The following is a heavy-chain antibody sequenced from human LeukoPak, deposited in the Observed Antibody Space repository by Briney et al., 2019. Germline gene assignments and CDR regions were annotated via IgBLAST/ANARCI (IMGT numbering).Heavy chain of an antibody. J-gene: IGHJ4*02. Sequence: GGSLTLSCATSGFIFSSCAMSWVRQAPGKGLEGVSGISGSGGSTNYAESVKGRFTISRDNSKNTLYLQMNSLRVEDTAVYYCAKHRGRDGGYPFDYWGQGTLVTVSS. CDR3: AKHRGRDGGYPFDY. D-gene: IGHD5-12*01. V-gene: IGHV3-23*01. CDR2: ISGSGGST. CDR1: GFIFSSCA.